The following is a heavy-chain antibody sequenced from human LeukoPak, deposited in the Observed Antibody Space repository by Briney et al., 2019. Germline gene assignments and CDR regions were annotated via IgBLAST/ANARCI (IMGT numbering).Heavy chain of an antibody. J-gene: IGHJ5*02. CDR3: AKGSTTGTTGGSFDP. CDR1: GFTVSTYA. Sequence: LTGGSLRLSCAASGFTVSTYAMSWVRQAPGKGLEWVSGISGGGGITYYADSVKGRFTISKDNSKNKLSLQMNSLRAEDTAVYYCAKGSTTGTTGGSFDPWGQGALVTVSS. V-gene: IGHV3-23*01. CDR2: ISGGGGIT. D-gene: IGHD1-1*01.